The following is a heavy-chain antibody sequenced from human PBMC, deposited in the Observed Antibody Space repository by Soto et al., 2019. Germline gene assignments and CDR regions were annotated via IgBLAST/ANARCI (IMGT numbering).Heavy chain of an antibody. CDR1: GFSLSTSGMC. CDR3: ARTQMTTRSTGAFDI. D-gene: IGHD4-17*01. CDR2: IDWDDDK. V-gene: IGHV2-70*11. Sequence: SGPTLVKPTQTLTLTCTFSGFSLSTSGMCVSWIRQPPGKALEWLARIDWDDDKYYSTSLKTRLTISKDTSKNQVVLTMTNMDPVDTATYYCARTQMTTRSTGAFDIWGQGTMVTVSS. J-gene: IGHJ3*02.